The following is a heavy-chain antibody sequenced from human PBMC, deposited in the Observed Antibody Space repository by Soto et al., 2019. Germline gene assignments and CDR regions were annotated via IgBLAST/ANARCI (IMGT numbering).Heavy chain of an antibody. CDR2: ISSNGGST. Sequence: GGSLRLSCAASGFTFSSYAMHWVRQAPGKGLEYVSAISSNGGSTYYANSVKGRFTISRDNSKNTLYLQMGSLRAEDMAVYYCARGSGSGCSGGSCYCCDYWGQGTLVTVSS. CDR3: ARGSGSGCSGGSCYCCDY. D-gene: IGHD2-15*01. CDR1: GFTFSSYA. V-gene: IGHV3-64*01. J-gene: IGHJ4*02.